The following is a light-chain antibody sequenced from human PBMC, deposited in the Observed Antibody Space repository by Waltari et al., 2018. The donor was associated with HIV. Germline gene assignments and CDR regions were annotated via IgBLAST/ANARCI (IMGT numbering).Light chain of an antibody. CDR1: SSNIGATED. CDR3: QSYDSTLRVV. V-gene: IGLV1-40*01. CDR2: GNH. J-gene: IGLJ2*01. Sequence: QPVLTQPPSVSGAPGQRVTITCTRSSSNIGATEDVHWYQKLPETAPKLLIYGNHHRPSGVPDRFSGSKSGTSASLAITGLQAEDEADYYCQSYDSTLRVVFGGGTKLTVL.